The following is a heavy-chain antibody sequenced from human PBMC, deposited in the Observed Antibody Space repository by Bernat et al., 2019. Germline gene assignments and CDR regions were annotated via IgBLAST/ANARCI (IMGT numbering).Heavy chain of an antibody. J-gene: IGHJ4*01. V-gene: IGHV3-74*01. Sequence: EVHLVESGGGLVQPGGSLRLPFAASGFTFSNYWMHWARQAPGKGLVWFARIKNDGTTTNYADSVKGRFTISRDNAKNTLYLKMNSLRAEDRAIYYFAMYLTTVTKADLSFWGQGTMVTVSS. CDR3: AMYLTTVTKADLSF. CDR2: IKNDGTTT. D-gene: IGHD4-17*01. CDR1: GFTFSNYW.